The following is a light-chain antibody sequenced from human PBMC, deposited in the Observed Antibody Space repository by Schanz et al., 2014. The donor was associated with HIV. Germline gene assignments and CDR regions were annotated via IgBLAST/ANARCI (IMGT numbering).Light chain of an antibody. J-gene: IGLJ2*01. CDR3: SSYTTSSTLF. Sequence: QSVLTQPPSVSAAPGQKVTISCSGSSSNIGNNYVSWYQQQTGTAPKLLIYNSYHRPSGVPDRFSGSGSGTSASLAITGLQAEDEADYYCSSYTTSSTLFFGGGTKLTVL. V-gene: IGLV1-51*02. CDR1: SSNIGNNY. CDR2: NSY.